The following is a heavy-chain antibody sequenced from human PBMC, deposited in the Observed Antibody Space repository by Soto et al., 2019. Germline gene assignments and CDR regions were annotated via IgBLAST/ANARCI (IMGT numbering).Heavy chain of an antibody. CDR2: IIPILGIA. CDR1: GGTFSSYT. Sequence: QVQLVQSGAEVKKPGSSVKVSCKASGGTFSSYTISWVRQAPGQGLEWMGRIIPILGIANYAQKFQGRVTITADKSTSTAYMELSSLRSEDTAVYYCARVEGVGDYGGQDYYYGMDVWGQGTTVTVSS. J-gene: IGHJ6*02. CDR3: ARVEGVGDYGGQDYYYGMDV. V-gene: IGHV1-69*02. D-gene: IGHD4-17*01.